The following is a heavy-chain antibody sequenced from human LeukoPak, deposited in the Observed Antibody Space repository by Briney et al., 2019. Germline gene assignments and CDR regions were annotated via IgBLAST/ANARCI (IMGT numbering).Heavy chain of an antibody. Sequence: GGTLRLSCAASGFTFSSYGMSWVRQAPGKGLEWVSSISSSSSYIYYADSVKGRFTISRDNAKNSLYLQMNSLRAEDTAVYYCARDPSGSYFSSSDYWGQGTLVTVSS. CDR3: ARDPSGSYFSSSDY. J-gene: IGHJ4*02. CDR2: ISSSSSYI. D-gene: IGHD1-26*01. V-gene: IGHV3-21*01. CDR1: GFTFSSYG.